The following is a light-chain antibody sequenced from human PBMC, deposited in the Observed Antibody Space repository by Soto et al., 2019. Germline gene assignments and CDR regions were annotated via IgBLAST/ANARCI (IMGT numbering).Light chain of an antibody. Sequence: QSVLTQPASVSGSPGQSITISCTGTSSDVGGYNYVSWYQQHPGKAPKLMIYDVSNRPSGVSNRFSGSKSGNTASLIISGLQAEDEADYYCSSYTSSSTYVFGTGT. J-gene: IGLJ1*01. V-gene: IGLV2-14*01. CDR1: SSDVGGYNY. CDR3: SSYTSSSTYV. CDR2: DVS.